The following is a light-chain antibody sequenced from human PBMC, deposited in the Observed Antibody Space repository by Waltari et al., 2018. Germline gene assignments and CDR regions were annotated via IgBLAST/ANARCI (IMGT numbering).Light chain of an antibody. V-gene: IGLV1-40*01. CDR1: SSNIGAGYD. J-gene: IGLJ2*01. CDR2: GNT. CDR3: QSYDSSLSGVL. Sequence: QSVLTQPPSVSGAPGQRITISCTGTSSNIGAGYDLHWYLQLPGTAPKLLILGNTNRPSGVPDRCSASKSDTSASLAITGLQAEDEADYYCQSYDSSLSGVLFGGGTKLTVL.